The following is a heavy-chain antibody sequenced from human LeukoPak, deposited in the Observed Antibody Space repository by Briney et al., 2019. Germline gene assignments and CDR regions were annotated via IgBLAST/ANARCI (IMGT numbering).Heavy chain of an antibody. D-gene: IGHD1-26*01. Sequence: GGSLRLSCAASGFTFDDYGMTWFRQAPGKGREWVCCINWNGGSTGYADSVKGRFTISRDNAKTSLYLQMNGLRAEYTALYPCARAIKRSRSYSDFAYWGQRTLVSVPS. CDR3: ARAIKRSRSYSDFAY. CDR1: GFTFDDYG. V-gene: IGHV3-20*01. J-gene: IGHJ4*02. CDR2: INWNGGST.